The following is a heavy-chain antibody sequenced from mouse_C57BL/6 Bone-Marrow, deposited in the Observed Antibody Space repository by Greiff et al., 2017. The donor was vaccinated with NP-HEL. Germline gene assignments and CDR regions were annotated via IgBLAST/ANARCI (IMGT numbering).Heavy chain of an antibody. D-gene: IGHD1-1*01. CDR2: IDPSDSET. V-gene: IGHV1-52*01. J-gene: IGHJ4*01. CDR3: ASYYYGSSYDYAMDY. Sequence: QVQLQQSGAELVRPGSSVKLSCKASGYTFPSYWMHWVKQRPIQGLEWIGNIDPSDSETHYNQKFKDKATLTVDKSSSTAYMQLSSLTSEDSAVYYCASYYYGSSYDYAMDYWGQGTSVTVSS. CDR1: GYTFPSYW.